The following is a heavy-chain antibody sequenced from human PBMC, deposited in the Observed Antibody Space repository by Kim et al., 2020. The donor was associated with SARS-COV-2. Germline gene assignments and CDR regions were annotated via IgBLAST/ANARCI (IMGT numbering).Heavy chain of an antibody. J-gene: IGHJ4*02. CDR3: ARIFPPLAINAGGEAGTSFDY. Sequence: GGSLRLSCAASGFTFSSYAMSWVRQAPGKGLEWVSAISGSGGSTYYADSVKGRFTISRDNSKNTLYLQMNSLRAEDTAVYYCARIFPPLAINAGGEAGTSFDYWGQGTLVTVSS. V-gene: IGHV3-23*01. CDR2: ISGSGGST. CDR1: GFTFSSYA. D-gene: IGHD3-3*02.